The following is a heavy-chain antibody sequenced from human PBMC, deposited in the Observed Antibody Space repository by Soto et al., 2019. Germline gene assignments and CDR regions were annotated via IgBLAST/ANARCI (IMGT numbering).Heavy chain of an antibody. CDR2: IYYSGST. V-gene: IGHV4-39*01. CDR3: ASIHILTDFYSFDY. D-gene: IGHD3-9*01. CDR1: GGSISSSSYY. J-gene: IGHJ4*02. Sequence: SETLSLTCTVSGGSISSSSYYWGWIRQPPGKGLEWIGSIYYSGSTYYNPSLKSRVTISVDTSKNQFSLKLSSVTAADTAVYYCASIHILTDFYSFDYWGQGTLVTVSS.